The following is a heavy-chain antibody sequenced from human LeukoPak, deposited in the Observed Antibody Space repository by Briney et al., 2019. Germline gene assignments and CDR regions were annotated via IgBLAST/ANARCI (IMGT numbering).Heavy chain of an antibody. CDR1: GGSISSYY. CDR3: ARRRCSGGSCYGPNAFDI. Sequence: SETLSLTCTVSGGSISSYYWSWIRQPPGKGLEWIGYIYYSGSTNYNLSLKSRVTISVDTSKNQFSLKLSSVTAADTAVYYCARRRCSGGSCYGPNAFDIWGQGTMVTVSS. V-gene: IGHV4-59*08. J-gene: IGHJ3*02. CDR2: IYYSGST. D-gene: IGHD2-15*01.